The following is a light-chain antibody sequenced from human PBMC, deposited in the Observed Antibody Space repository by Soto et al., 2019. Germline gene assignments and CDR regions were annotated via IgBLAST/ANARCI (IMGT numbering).Light chain of an antibody. V-gene: IGLV2-14*01. CDR2: EVS. J-gene: IGLJ2*01. Sequence: QSALTQPASVSGSPGQLITISCTGTSSDVGKYNYVSWYQQHPAKAPKLMIFEVSNRPSGVSNRFSGPKSGNTASLTISGLQAEDEAEYYCSSYTGSSINTVVFGGGTKLTVL. CDR3: SSYTGSSINTVV. CDR1: SSDVGKYNY.